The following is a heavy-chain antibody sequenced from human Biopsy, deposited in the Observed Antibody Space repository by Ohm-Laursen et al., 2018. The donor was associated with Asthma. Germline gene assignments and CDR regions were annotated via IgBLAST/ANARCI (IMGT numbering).Heavy chain of an antibody. J-gene: IGHJ4*02. CDR2: ISFDGSNK. CDR3: AKEVFPGWELRRGPDS. D-gene: IGHD1-26*01. CDR1: GFTFSNYG. Sequence: SLRLSCAAPGFTFSNYGMHWVRQAPGKGLDWVAVISFDGSNKNYTDSVKGRFTISRDNSRNTLHLQMDSLRAEDTAVYFCAKEVFPGWELRRGPDSWGQGTLVTVSS. V-gene: IGHV3-30*18.